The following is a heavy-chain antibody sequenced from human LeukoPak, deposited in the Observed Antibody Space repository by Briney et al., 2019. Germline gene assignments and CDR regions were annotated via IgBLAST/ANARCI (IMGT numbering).Heavy chain of an antibody. J-gene: IGHJ4*02. Sequence: SETLSLTCAVYGVSFSSYYWGWIRQPPGKGLEWIGSIYYSGSTYYNPSLKSRVTISVDTSKNQFSLKLSSVTAADTAVYYCASQVGDWGQGTLVTVSS. CDR2: IYYSGST. CDR1: GVSFSSYY. CDR3: ASQVGD. D-gene: IGHD3-10*01. V-gene: IGHV4-39*01.